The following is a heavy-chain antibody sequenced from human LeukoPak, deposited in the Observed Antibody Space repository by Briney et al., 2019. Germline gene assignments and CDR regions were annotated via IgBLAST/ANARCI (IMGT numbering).Heavy chain of an antibody. V-gene: IGHV1-2*06. CDR2: INPNTGGT. CDR1: GYTFIGYY. D-gene: IGHD3-3*01. CDR3: ASLLRFGPFDP. J-gene: IGHJ5*02. Sequence: GASVKVSCKASGYTFIGYYIHWIRQAPGQGLEWMGRINPNTGGTNYAQNFQGRVTMTRDTSISTAYMDLSSLRSDDTAVYYCASLLRFGPFDPWGQGTLVTVSS.